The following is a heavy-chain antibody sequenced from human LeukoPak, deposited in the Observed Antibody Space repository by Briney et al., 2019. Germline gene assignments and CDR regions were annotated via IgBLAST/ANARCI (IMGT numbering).Heavy chain of an antibody. J-gene: IGHJ4*02. D-gene: IGHD1-14*01. Sequence: GGSLRLSCAASGFTFISYAIHWVRQAPGKGLEWVAIISYDGSIKYYADSVKGRFTVSRDNSKNTAYLQMNSLRGKDTAVYYCARISESLHYFDYWGQGTLVTVSS. V-gene: IGHV3-30*04. CDR2: ISYDGSIK. CDR1: GFTFISYA. CDR3: ARISESLHYFDY.